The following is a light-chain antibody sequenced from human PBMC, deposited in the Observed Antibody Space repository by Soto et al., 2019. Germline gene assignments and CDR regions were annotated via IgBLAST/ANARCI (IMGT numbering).Light chain of an antibody. V-gene: IGKV3-20*01. J-gene: IGKJ1*01. Sequence: EIVLTQSPGTLSLSPGERATLSCRASQSVSSNYLAWYQQKPGQAPRLLIYGASSRATGIPDRFSGSGYGTDFTLTISRLEPEDFAVYYCQQYISSPRTVGQGTKVEIK. CDR3: QQYISSPRT. CDR2: GAS. CDR1: QSVSSNY.